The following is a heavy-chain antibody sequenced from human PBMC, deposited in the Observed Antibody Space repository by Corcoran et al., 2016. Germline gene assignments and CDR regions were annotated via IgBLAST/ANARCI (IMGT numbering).Heavy chain of an antibody. V-gene: IGHV3-48*04. J-gene: IGHJ4*02. CDR3: ARDWIQLWADY. Sequence: EVQLVESGGGLVQPGGSLRLSCAASGFTFSSYSMNWVRQAPGKGLEWVSYISSSSSSIYYADSVKGRFTISRDNAKNALYLKINSLRAEDTAVYYCARDWIQLWADYWGQGTLVTVSS. D-gene: IGHD5-18*01. CDR2: ISSSSSSI. CDR1: GFTFSSYS.